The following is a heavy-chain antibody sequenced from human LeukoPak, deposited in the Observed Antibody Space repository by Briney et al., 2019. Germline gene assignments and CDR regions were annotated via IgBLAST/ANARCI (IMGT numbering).Heavy chain of an antibody. D-gene: IGHD3-16*01. CDR3: TKGQLWASGRAFDI. J-gene: IGHJ3*02. V-gene: IGHV3-7*01. CDR1: GFTFSSYW. Sequence: QAGGSLRLSCAASGFTFSSYWMSWVRQAPGKRLEWVANIKQDGSEKYYVDSVKGRFTISRDNAKNTLYLQMNNLRPEDTAVYYCTKGQLWASGRAFDIWGQGTMVTVSS. CDR2: IKQDGSEK.